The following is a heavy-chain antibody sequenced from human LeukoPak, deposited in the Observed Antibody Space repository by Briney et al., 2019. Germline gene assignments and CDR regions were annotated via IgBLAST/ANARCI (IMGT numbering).Heavy chain of an antibody. CDR2: INPNSGGT. V-gene: IGHV1-2*02. CDR3: ARTKMTYYYDSSGAFDI. J-gene: IGHJ3*02. Sequence: ASVKVSCKASGYTFTGYYMHWVRQAPGQGLEWMGWINPNSGGTNYAQKFRGRVTMTRDTSTSTLYMELSSLRSEDTAVYYCARTKMTYYYDSSGAFDIWGQGTVVTVSS. CDR1: GYTFTGYY. D-gene: IGHD3-22*01.